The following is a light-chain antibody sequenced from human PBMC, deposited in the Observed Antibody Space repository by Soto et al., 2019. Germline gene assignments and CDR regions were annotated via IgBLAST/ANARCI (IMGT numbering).Light chain of an antibody. V-gene: IGKV3-20*01. CDR3: QQYDTSPHT. Sequence: EIVLTPSPGTLSLSPGERATLSCRASQSVSSSYLAWYQQKPGQAPRLLIYGASSRATGIPDRFSGSGSGTDFTLTISRLEPEDFAVYFCQQYDTSPHTFGQGTKVDIK. J-gene: IGKJ2*01. CDR2: GAS. CDR1: QSVSSSY.